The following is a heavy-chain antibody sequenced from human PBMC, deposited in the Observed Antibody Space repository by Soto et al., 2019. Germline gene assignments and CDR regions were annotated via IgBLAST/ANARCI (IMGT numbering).Heavy chain of an antibody. J-gene: IGHJ5*02. CDR3: ARHFLVVVVAGENWFDP. Sequence: NPSETLSLTCTVSGGSISSSSYYWGWIRQPPGKGLEWIGSIYYSGSTYYNPSLKSRVTISVDTSKNQFSLKLSSVTAADTAVYYCARHFLVVVVAGENWFDPWGQGTLVTVSS. CDR2: IYYSGST. D-gene: IGHD2-15*01. CDR1: GGSISSSSYY. V-gene: IGHV4-39*01.